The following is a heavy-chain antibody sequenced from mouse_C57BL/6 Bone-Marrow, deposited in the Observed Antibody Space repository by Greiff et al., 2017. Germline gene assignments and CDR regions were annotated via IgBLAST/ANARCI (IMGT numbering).Heavy chain of an antibody. J-gene: IGHJ4*01. CDR1: GFSFNTYA. V-gene: IGHV10-1*01. D-gene: IGHD1-3*01. Sequence: DVQLVESGGGLVQPKGSLKLSCAASGFSFNTYAMNWVRQAPGKGLEWVARIRSKSNKYATYYADSVKDRFNISRDDSESMLYLQMNNLKTEDTAMYYCLRGEEVAMDYWGQGTSVTVSS. CDR2: IRSKSNKYAT. CDR3: LRGEEVAMDY.